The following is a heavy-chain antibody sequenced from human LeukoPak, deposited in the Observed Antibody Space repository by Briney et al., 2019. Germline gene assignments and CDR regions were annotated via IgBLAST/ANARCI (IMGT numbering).Heavy chain of an antibody. Sequence: PSETLSLTCTVSGGSISSSSYYWGWIRQPPGKGLEWIGSIYYSGSTYYNPSLKSRVTISVDTSKNQFSLKLSSVTAADTAVCYCARLVPHYYDSSGYYSYDYYYYMDVWGKGTTVTVSS. D-gene: IGHD3-22*01. CDR3: ARLVPHYYDSSGYYSYDYYYYMDV. V-gene: IGHV4-39*01. CDR1: GGSISSSSYY. CDR2: IYYSGST. J-gene: IGHJ6*03.